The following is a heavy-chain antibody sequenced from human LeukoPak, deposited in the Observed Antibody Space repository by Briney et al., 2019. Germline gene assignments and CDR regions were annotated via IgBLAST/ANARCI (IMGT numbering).Heavy chain of an antibody. V-gene: IGHV1-69*06. CDR2: IIPIFGTA. CDR1: GGTFSSYA. J-gene: IGHJ5*02. Sequence: SVKVSCKASGGTFSSYAISWVRQAPGQGLEWMGGIIPIFGTANYAQKFQGRVTITADKSTSTAYMELSSLRSEDTAVYYCARANMVRGVGLFFDRNWFDPWGQGTLVTVSS. D-gene: IGHD3-10*01. CDR3: ARANMVRGVGLFFDRNWFDP.